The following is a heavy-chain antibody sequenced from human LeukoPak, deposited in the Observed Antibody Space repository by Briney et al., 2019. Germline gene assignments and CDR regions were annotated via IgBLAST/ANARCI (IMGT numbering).Heavy chain of an antibody. CDR1: GFSFSNCW. J-gene: IGHJ5*02. CDR2: IKPDASAT. CDR3: ARGGGSSS. V-gene: IGHV3-7*01. Sequence: QPGGSLRLTCAASGFSFSNCWMSWVRQAPVKGLEWVANIKPDASATNYVDSVKGRFTISRDNAKNSLDLQMNSLRAEDTAVYYCARGGGSSSWGQGTLVTVSS. D-gene: IGHD6-6*01.